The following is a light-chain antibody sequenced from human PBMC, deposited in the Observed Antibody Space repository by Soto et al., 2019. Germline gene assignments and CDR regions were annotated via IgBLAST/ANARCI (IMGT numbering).Light chain of an antibody. CDR1: QSISSW. V-gene: IGKV1-5*03. Sequence: DIQMTQSPSTLSASVGDRVTITCRASQSISSWLAWYQQKPGKAPKLLIYKASSLESGVPSRFSGSGSGTEFTLTISSLQPDDFATYYCQQYNIERTLGQGTKVDIK. J-gene: IGKJ1*01. CDR2: KAS. CDR3: QQYNIERT.